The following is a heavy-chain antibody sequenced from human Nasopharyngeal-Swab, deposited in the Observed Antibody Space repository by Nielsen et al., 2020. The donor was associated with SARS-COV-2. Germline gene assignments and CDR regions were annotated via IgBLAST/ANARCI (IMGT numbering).Heavy chain of an antibody. CDR2: IYYSGST. J-gene: IGHJ4*02. Sequence: LRLSCTVSGGSISSGDYYWSWIRQPPGKGLEWIGYIYYSGSTNYNPSLKSRVTISVDTSKNQFSLKLSSVTAADTAVYYCARHLAVAGDFDYWGQGTLVTVSS. V-gene: IGHV4-30-4*01. CDR3: ARHLAVAGDFDY. CDR1: GGSISSGDYY. D-gene: IGHD6-19*01.